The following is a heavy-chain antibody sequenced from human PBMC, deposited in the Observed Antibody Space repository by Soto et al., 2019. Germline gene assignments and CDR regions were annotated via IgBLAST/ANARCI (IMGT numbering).Heavy chain of an antibody. V-gene: IGHV4-34*01. CDR3: ATQLNYDFWSGYYLDY. Sequence: QVQLQQWGAGLLKPSETLSLTYAVYGGSFSGYYWSWIRQPPGKGLEWIGEINHSGSTNYNPSLKSRVTISVDTSKNQFSLKLSSVTAADTAVYYCATQLNYDFWSGYYLDYWGQGTLVTVSS. J-gene: IGHJ4*02. CDR2: INHSGST. D-gene: IGHD3-3*01. CDR1: GGSFSGYY.